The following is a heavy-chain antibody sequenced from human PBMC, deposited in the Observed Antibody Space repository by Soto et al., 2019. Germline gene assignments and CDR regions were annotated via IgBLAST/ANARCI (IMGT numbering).Heavy chain of an antibody. V-gene: IGHV4-34*01. CDR2: ISHSGSS. Sequence: PSETLSLTCVVYVGSFSGYYWSWIRQPPGKGLEWIGEISHSGSSNYNPSLKSRVTISLDTSKNQFSLRLSSVTAADTAVYYCARDEHYFDKSGLVPYYYGMDVWGQGTTVTVAS. CDR3: ARDEHYFDKSGLVPYYYGMDV. J-gene: IGHJ6*02. CDR1: VGSFSGYY. D-gene: IGHD3-22*01.